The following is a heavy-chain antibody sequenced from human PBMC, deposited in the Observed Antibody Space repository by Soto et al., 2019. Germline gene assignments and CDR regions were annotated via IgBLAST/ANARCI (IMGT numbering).Heavy chain of an antibody. CDR3: ASVYGSGSYYNRYYYYYMDV. Sequence: SETLSLTCAVSSGSISSSNWWSWVRQPPGKGLEWIGEIYHSGSTNYNPSLKSRVTISVDKSKNQFSLKLSSVTAADTAVYYCASVYGSGSYYNRYYYYYMDVWGKGTTVTVSS. CDR2: IYHSGST. CDR1: SGSISSSNW. V-gene: IGHV4-4*02. D-gene: IGHD3-10*01. J-gene: IGHJ6*03.